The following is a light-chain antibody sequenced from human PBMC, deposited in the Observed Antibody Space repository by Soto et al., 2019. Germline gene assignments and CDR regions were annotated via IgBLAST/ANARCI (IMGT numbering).Light chain of an antibody. Sequence: EIVMTQSPATLSVSPGERATLSCRASQSVSSNLAWYQQKPGQAPRLLMYGASTRATGIPARFSGRGSGTDFTLTISRLEPEDFAVFYCQQYSSSPITFGQGTRLEIK. CDR2: GAS. CDR3: QQYSSSPIT. CDR1: QSVSSN. J-gene: IGKJ5*01. V-gene: IGKV3-15*01.